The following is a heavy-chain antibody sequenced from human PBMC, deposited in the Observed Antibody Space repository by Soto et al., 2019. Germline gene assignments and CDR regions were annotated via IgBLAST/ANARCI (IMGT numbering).Heavy chain of an antibody. CDR3: WTVIKVPGAIIPYQFDK. J-gene: IGHJ4*02. D-gene: IGHD2-2*01. Sequence: GASVKVSCKVSGYTLTELSMHWVRQAPGTGLEWMGGFDPEDGEMIYAQKYQGRVSMTEDTSTNIASMEMSSLRFDDTAMYYCWTVIKVPGAIIPYQFDKWGQGTQVTVSS. CDR2: FDPEDGEM. V-gene: IGHV1-24*01. CDR1: GYTLTELS.